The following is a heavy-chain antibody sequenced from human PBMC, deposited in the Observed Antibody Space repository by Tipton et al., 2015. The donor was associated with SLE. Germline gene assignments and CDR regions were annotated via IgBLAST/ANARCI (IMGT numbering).Heavy chain of an antibody. CDR2: ISWNSGSI. Sequence: SLRLSCAASGFTFDDYAMHWVRQVPGKGLEWVSGISWNSGSIGYADSVKGRFTISRDNAKNSLYLQMNSLRAEDTGLYYCVRDSHLNNRLWSLEDWGRGTRVTVSS. J-gene: IGHJ4*02. V-gene: IGHV3-9*01. D-gene: IGHD1/OR15-1a*01. CDR1: GFTFDDYA. CDR3: VRDSHLNNRLWSLED.